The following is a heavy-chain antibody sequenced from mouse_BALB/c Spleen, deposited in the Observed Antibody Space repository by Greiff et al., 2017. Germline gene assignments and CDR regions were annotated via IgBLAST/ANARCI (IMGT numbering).Heavy chain of an antibody. V-gene: IGHV2-9*02. CDR2: IWAGGST. D-gene: IGHD1-1*01. CDR3: ARDPSTVYAMDY. J-gene: IGHJ4*01. Sequence: VQLQQSGPGLVAPSQSLSITCTVSGFSLTSYGVHWVRQPPGKGLEWLGVIWAGGSTNYNSALMSRLSISKDNSKSQVFLKMNSLQTDDTAMYYCARDPSTVYAMDYWGQGTSVTVSS. CDR1: GFSLTSYG.